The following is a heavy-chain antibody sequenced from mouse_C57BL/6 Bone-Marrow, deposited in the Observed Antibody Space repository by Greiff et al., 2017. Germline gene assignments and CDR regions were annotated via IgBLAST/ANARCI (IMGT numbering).Heavy chain of an antibody. D-gene: IGHD2-3*01. CDR1: GYTFTSYW. Sequence: QVQLKQPGAELVKPGASVKLSCKASGYTFTSYWMQWVKQRPGQGLEWIGEIDPSDSYTNYNQKFKGKATLTVDTSSSTAYMQLSSLTSEDSAVYYCARSDGYYAGDYAMDYWGQGTSVTVSS. V-gene: IGHV1-50*01. CDR2: IDPSDSYT. CDR3: ARSDGYYAGDYAMDY. J-gene: IGHJ4*01.